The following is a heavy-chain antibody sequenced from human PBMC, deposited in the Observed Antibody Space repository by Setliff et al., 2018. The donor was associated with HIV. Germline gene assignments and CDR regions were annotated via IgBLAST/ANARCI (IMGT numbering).Heavy chain of an antibody. Sequence: ETLSLSCVASGFTFSDYSMNWVRQAPGKGLEWVASISGGGKSIYYADSVKGRFTISRDNADRSLYLQMNSLRAEDTAVYYCVKDEEYIGVVSATMNMPGYYHYYYMDVWGKGSTVTVSS. CDR2: ISGGGKSI. D-gene: IGHD2-2*01. CDR1: GFTFSDYS. V-gene: IGHV3-21*01. CDR3: VKDEEYIGVVSATMNMPGYYHYYYMDV. J-gene: IGHJ6*03.